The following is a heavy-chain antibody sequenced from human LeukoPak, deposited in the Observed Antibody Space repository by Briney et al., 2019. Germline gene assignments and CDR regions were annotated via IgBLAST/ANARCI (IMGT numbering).Heavy chain of an antibody. CDR2: ISPSGSAI. V-gene: IGHV3-21*01. CDR3: ATGIRERGFDS. D-gene: IGHD1-1*01. CDR1: ESILSTYA. J-gene: IGHJ4*02. Sequence: GGSLRLSCSDSESILSTYAVNWVRQAPGRGLEWVSSISPSGSAIFYAGSVKGRFTISRDNAKNSLYLQMNSLRAEDTVLYFCATGIRERGFDSWGQGTLVTVSS.